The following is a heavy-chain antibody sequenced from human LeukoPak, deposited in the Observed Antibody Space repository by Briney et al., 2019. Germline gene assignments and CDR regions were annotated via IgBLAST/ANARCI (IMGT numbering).Heavy chain of an antibody. D-gene: IGHD1-26*01. V-gene: IGHV4-39*01. J-gene: IGHJ4*02. CDR1: GGSISSSSHY. Sequence: SETLSLTCTVSGGSISSSSHYWGWIRQPPGKGLEWIGSIYYSGSTYYNPSLKSRVTISVDTSKNQFSLKLSSVTAADTSVYYCARQKSGSYGLFDYWGQGPLVTVSS. CDR2: IYYSGST. CDR3: ARQKSGSYGLFDY.